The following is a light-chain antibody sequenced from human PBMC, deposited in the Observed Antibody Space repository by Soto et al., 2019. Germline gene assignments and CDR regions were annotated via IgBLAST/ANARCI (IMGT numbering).Light chain of an antibody. CDR1: QSVSSSY. CDR3: QQYGSSPRT. V-gene: IGKV3-20*01. J-gene: IGKJ1*01. CDR2: GAS. Sequence: EFVLTQSPGTLSLSPGERATLSCRASQSVSSSYLAWYQQKPGQAPRLLIYGASSRATGIPDRFSGSGSVTDFTLTISRLEPEDFAVYFCQQYGSSPRTFGQGTKVDIK.